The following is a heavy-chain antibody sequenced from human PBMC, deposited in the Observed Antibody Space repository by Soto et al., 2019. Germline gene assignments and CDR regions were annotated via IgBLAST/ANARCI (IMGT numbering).Heavy chain of an antibody. CDR1: GFTFTSSA. D-gene: IGHD1-26*01. V-gene: IGHV1-58*02. J-gene: IGHJ3*02. CDR2: IVVCSGNT. Sequence: SVKVSCKASGFTFTSSAMQWVRQARGQRLEWIGWIVVCSGNTNYAQKLQGRVTMTTDTSTSTAYMELRSLRSDDTAVYYCASRGGWESQRPHDAFDIWGQGTMVTVSS. CDR3: ASRGGWESQRPHDAFDI.